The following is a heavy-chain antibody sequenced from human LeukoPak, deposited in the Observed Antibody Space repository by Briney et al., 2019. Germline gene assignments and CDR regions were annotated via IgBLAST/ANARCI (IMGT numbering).Heavy chain of an antibody. V-gene: IGHV3-30*18. D-gene: IGHD1-26*01. CDR3: AKDKSVRATYFDY. CDR2: ISYDGSNK. CDR1: GFTFSSYG. Sequence: GSLRLSCAASGFTFSSYGMHWVRPAPGKGLEWVTIISYDGSNKYYADSVKGRFTISRDNSKNTLYLQMNSLRAEDTAVYFCAKDKSVRATYFDYWGQGTLVTVSS. J-gene: IGHJ4*02.